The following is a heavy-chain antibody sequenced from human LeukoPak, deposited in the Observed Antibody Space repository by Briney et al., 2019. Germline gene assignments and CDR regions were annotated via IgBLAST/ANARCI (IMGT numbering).Heavy chain of an antibody. V-gene: IGHV4-34*01. Sequence: SETLSLTXAVYGGSFSGFYWNWIRQPPGKGLEWIGEINDSGSTNYNPSLKSRVTISVDTSKNHFSLRLSSVTAADTAVYYCARGYSTSWLNYWGQGTLVTVSS. D-gene: IGHD6-13*01. CDR3: ARGYSTSWLNY. CDR1: GGSFSGFY. CDR2: INDSGST. J-gene: IGHJ4*02.